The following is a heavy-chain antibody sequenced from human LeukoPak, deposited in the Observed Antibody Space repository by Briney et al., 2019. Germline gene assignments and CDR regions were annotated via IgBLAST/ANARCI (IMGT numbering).Heavy chain of an antibody. CDR3: ARDRTPSTVTTPCLSY. CDR2: ISYDGSNK. D-gene: IGHD4-11*01. V-gene: IGHV3-30-3*01. J-gene: IGHJ4*02. CDR1: GFTFSYYA. Sequence: GGSLRLSCAASGFTFSYYAMHWVRQAPGKGLEWVAVISYDGSNKYHADSVKGRFTISRDNSKNTLYLQMNSLRAEDTAVYYCARDRTPSTVTTPCLSYWGQGTLVTVSS.